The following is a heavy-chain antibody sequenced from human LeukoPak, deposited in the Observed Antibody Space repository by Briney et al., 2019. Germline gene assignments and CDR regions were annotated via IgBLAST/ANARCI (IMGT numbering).Heavy chain of an antibody. Sequence: PGGSLRLSCAASGFTFSSYSMNWVRQAPGKGLEWVSSISSSSSYIYYADSVKGRFTISRDNAKNTLYLQMNSLRAEDTAVYYCAKDLTLSGSYFHYWGQGTLVTVSS. CDR2: ISSSSSYI. D-gene: IGHD1-26*01. J-gene: IGHJ4*02. CDR1: GFTFSSYS. V-gene: IGHV3-21*04. CDR3: AKDLTLSGSYFHY.